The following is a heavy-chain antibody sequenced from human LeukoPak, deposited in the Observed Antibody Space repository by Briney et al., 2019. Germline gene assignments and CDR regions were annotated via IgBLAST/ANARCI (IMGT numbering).Heavy chain of an antibody. Sequence: SETLSLTCTVSGGSISSSSYYWGWIRQPPGKGLEWIGSIYYSGSTYYNPSLKSRVTISVDTSKNQFSLKLSSVTAADTAVYYCARSLRGYSYGYDFDYWGQGTLVTVSS. CDR1: GGSISSSSYY. D-gene: IGHD5-18*01. V-gene: IGHV4-39*07. CDR2: IYYSGST. J-gene: IGHJ4*02. CDR3: ARSLRGYSYGYDFDY.